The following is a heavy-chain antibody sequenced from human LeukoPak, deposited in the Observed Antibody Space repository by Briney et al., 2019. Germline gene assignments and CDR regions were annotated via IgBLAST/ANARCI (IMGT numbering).Heavy chain of an antibody. CDR3: ATSDYYDRSFDP. J-gene: IGHJ5*02. V-gene: IGHV4-30-4*01. D-gene: IGHD3-22*01. Sequence: SETLSLTCTVSGGSISSGDYYWSWIRQPPGKGLEWIGYIYYSGSTYYNPSLKSRVTISVDTSKNQFSLKLSSVTAADTAVYYCATSDYYDRSFDPWGQGTLVTVSS. CDR2: IYYSGST. CDR1: GGSISSGDYY.